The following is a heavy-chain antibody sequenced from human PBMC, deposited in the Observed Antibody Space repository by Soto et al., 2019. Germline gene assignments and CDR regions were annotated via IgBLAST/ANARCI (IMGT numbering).Heavy chain of an antibody. CDR1: GFTFSDYY. CDR2: ISSSTTYT. D-gene: IGHD6-19*01. CDR3: ARDGSSGWYGGGFDI. V-gene: IGHV3-11*05. Sequence: QVQLVESGGGLVKPGGSLRLSCAASGFTFSDYYMSWIRQAPGKGPEWVSYISSSTTYTNYADSVKGRFTISRDNAKNSLYLQMNSLRAEDTAVYYCARDGSSGWYGGGFDIWGRGTMVTVSS. J-gene: IGHJ3*02.